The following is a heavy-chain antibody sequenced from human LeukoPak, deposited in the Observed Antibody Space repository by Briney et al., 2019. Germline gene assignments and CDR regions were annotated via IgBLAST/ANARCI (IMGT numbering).Heavy chain of an antibody. Sequence: GGSLRLSCAASGFTFSSFSMHWVRQAPGKGLEWVAVISYDGSNKYYADSVKGRFTISRDNSKNTLYLQMNSLRAEDTAVYYCAKLAQYSSGWYTVIDYWGQGTLVTVSS. V-gene: IGHV3-30*18. CDR1: GFTFSSFS. CDR2: ISYDGSNK. D-gene: IGHD6-19*01. J-gene: IGHJ4*02. CDR3: AKLAQYSSGWYTVIDY.